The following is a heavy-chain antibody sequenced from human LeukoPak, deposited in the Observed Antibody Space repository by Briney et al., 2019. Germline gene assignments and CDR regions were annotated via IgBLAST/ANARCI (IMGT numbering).Heavy chain of an antibody. V-gene: IGHV3-23*01. D-gene: IGHD3-16*01. J-gene: IGHJ3*01. Sequence: PGGSLRLSCAASGFTLRNYAMSWVRQAPGKGLEWVSSIGAGDKYTYHIDSVKGRFTITRDNSKNTLYLQMNSLRAEDTAIYYCAKVTSWAINAFDVWGQGTMVTVSS. CDR2: IGAGDKYT. CDR3: AKVTSWAINAFDV. CDR1: GFTLRNYA.